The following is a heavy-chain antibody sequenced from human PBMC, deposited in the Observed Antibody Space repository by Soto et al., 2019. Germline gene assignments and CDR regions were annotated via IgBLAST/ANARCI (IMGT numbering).Heavy chain of an antibody. CDR1: GFTFSRHG. CDR3: ARERGGSPGWFDP. J-gene: IGHJ5*02. D-gene: IGHD3-16*01. CDR2: IWYDGSNT. Sequence: QVQLVESGGGVVQPGTSLRLSCAASGFTFSRHGMYWVRQAPGKGLEWVAAIWYDGSNTYYADSVKGRFTISRDNSKNTLYLQMNSLRAEDTAVYYCARERGGSPGWFDPWGQGTLVTASS. V-gene: IGHV3-33*01.